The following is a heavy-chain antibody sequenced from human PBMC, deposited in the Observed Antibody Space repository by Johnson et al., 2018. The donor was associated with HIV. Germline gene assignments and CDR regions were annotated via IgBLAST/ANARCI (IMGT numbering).Heavy chain of an antibody. CDR3: AGSPSEWDAFDI. V-gene: IGHV3-20*04. D-gene: IGHD3-3*01. Sequence: VQLVESGGGLVKPGGSLRLSCAASGFTFDDYVMHWVRQAPGQGLEWVSGISWNGGNTGYADSVKGRFTIARDNAKNSRYLQMNSLRPEDTAVYYCAGSPSEWDAFDIWGQGTMVTVSS. CDR1: GFTFDDYV. J-gene: IGHJ3*02. CDR2: ISWNGGNT.